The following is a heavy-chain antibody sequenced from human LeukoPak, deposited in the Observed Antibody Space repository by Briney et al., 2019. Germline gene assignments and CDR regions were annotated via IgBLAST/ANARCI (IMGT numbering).Heavy chain of an antibody. Sequence: GGSLRLSCAASGFTFSSYSMNWVRQAPGKGLEWVSSISSSSSYIYYADSVKGRFTISRDNSKNTLYLQMNSLRAEDTAVYYCATLQFWLAWGQGTLVTVSS. D-gene: IGHD4-11*01. CDR3: ATLQFWLA. CDR1: GFTFSSYS. CDR2: ISSSSSYI. J-gene: IGHJ4*02. V-gene: IGHV3-21*04.